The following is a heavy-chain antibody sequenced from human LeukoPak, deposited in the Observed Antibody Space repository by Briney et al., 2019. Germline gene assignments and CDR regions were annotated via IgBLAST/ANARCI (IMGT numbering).Heavy chain of an antibody. J-gene: IGHJ6*02. Sequence: PSETLSLTCTVSGGSISSYYWSWIRQPPGKGLEWIGEINHSGSTNYNPSLKSRVTISVDTSKNQFSLKLSSVTAADTAVYYCARGYSSSSYYYYYGMDVWGQGTTVTVSS. CDR3: ARGYSSSSYYYYYGMDV. V-gene: IGHV4-34*01. CDR2: INHSGST. CDR1: GGSISSYY. D-gene: IGHD6-6*01.